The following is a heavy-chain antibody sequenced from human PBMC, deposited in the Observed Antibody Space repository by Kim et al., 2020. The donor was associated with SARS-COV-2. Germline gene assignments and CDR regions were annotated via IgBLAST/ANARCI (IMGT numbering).Heavy chain of an antibody. D-gene: IGHD3-10*01. CDR1: GFTFSSYS. J-gene: IGHJ6*02. V-gene: IGHV3-21*04. CDR2: ISSSSSYI. Sequence: GGSLRLSCAASGFTFSSYSMNWVRQAPGKGLEWVSSISSSSSYIYYADSVKDRFTISRDNAKNSLYLQMNSLRAEDTAVYYCARDFYYYGSGSGVVTRSMDVWGQGTTVTVSS. CDR3: ARDFYYYGSGSGVVTRSMDV.